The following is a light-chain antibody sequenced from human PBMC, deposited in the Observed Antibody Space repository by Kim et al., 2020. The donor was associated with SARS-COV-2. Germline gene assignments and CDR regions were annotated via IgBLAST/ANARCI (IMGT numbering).Light chain of an antibody. Sequence: ATLNCKSRQSVLYHSNNKTYLAWYQQKPGQAPKLLIYWASIRESGVSDRFSGSGSETDFTLTISSLQAEDVAVYYCQQYYSTPPSFGQGTKLEIK. V-gene: IGKV4-1*01. CDR1: QSVLYHSNNKTY. CDR2: WAS. J-gene: IGKJ2*03. CDR3: QQYYSTPPS.